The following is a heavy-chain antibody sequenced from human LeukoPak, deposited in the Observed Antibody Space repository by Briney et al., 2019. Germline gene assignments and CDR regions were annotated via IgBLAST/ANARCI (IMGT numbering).Heavy chain of an antibody. CDR3: AGYGNYWDWYFDL. D-gene: IGHD4-11*01. Sequence: SETLSLTCTVSGGSIGSYYWSWIRQPPGKGLEWIGYIHYSGSTNHNPSLKSRVTISIDTSKNQISPRLTSVTAADTAVYYCAGYGNYWDWYFDLWGRGTLVTVSS. J-gene: IGHJ2*01. CDR2: IHYSGST. V-gene: IGHV4-59*01. CDR1: GGSIGSYY.